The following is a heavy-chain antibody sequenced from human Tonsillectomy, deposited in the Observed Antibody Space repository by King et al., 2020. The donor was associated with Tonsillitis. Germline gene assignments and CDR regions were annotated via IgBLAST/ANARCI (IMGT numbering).Heavy chain of an antibody. CDR1: GFTFISYG. V-gene: IGHV3-30*18. Sequence: VQLVESGGGVVQPGRSLRLSFAASGFTFISYGIHWGRQAPGQGLEWVAVISSDGSKKYYADSVRGRFTISRDNSQNTRYLQMNSLRADDTAVYYCAKARQWLVHFDYWGQGTLVTVSS. CDR3: AKARQWLVHFDY. CDR2: ISSDGSKK. J-gene: IGHJ4*02. D-gene: IGHD6-19*01.